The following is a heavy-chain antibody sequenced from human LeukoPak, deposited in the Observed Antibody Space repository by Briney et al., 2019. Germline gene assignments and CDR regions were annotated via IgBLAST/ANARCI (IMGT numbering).Heavy chain of an antibody. CDR2: ISYDGSNK. Sequence: GGSLRLSCAASGFTFSDYYMSWIRQAPGKGLEWVAVISYDGSNKYYADSVKGRFTISRDNSKNTLYLQMNSLRAEDTAVYYCAKDDTGGSCYHWGQGTLVTVSS. J-gene: IGHJ5*02. CDR3: AKDDTGGSCYH. D-gene: IGHD2-15*01. V-gene: IGHV3-30*18. CDR1: GFTFSDYY.